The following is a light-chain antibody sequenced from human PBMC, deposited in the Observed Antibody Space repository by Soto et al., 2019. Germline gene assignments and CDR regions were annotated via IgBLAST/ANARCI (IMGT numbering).Light chain of an antibody. CDR2: GAS. CDR1: QSVSSSY. CDR3: QQYRRSSIT. Sequence: ETVLTLSPGTLSVSPGESATLSCRASQSVSSSYLAWYQQKRGQAPRLLIYGASSRATGVPDRFTGSGSGTDFTLTITRLEPEDFAVYFCQQYRRSSITFGQGTRLEIK. J-gene: IGKJ5*01. V-gene: IGKV3-20*01.